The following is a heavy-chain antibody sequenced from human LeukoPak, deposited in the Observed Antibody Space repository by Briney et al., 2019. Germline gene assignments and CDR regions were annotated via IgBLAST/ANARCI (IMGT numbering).Heavy chain of an antibody. CDR1: GGSFSGYY. J-gene: IGHJ3*02. D-gene: IGHD2/OR15-2a*01. Sequence: PSEALSLTCAVSGGSFSGYYWSWIRQPPGKGLEWIGEINHSGSTNYNPSLKSRVTISVDTSKNQFSLKLRSVTAADTAVYYCARDFSAAFDIWGQGTMVTVSS. CDR2: INHSGST. CDR3: ARDFSAAFDI. V-gene: IGHV4-34*01.